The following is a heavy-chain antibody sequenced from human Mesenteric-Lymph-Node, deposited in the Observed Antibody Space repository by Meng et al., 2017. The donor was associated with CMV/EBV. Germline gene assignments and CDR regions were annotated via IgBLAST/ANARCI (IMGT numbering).Heavy chain of an antibody. V-gene: IGHV3-30*04. J-gene: IGHJ6*02. CDR2: VSYDGGNK. CDR1: GYIFHYYV. D-gene: IGHD6-6*01. CDR3: SGDRSQLGTDGVDV. Sequence: GESLKTSRETSGYIFHYYVMHWVRQAPGKGLEWVAVVSYDGGNKNYADPVKGRFIISRDNSKNTLYMQMNSLRPEDTAIYYCSGDRSQLGTDGVDVWGQGTTVTVSS.